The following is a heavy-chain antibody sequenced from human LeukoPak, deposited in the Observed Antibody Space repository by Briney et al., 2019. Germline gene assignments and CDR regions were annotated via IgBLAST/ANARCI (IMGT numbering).Heavy chain of an antibody. J-gene: IGHJ4*02. CDR2: IYSGGST. V-gene: IGHV3-53*01. Sequence: ETLSLTCTVSGGSISNYYCSWVRQAPGKGLEWVSVIYSGGSTYYADSVKGRFTISRDNSKNTLYLQMNSLRAEDTAVYYCARDQRGLGYCSGGSCYQAYYFDYWGQGTLVTVSS. D-gene: IGHD2-15*01. CDR1: GGSISNYY. CDR3: ARDQRGLGYCSGGSCYQAYYFDY.